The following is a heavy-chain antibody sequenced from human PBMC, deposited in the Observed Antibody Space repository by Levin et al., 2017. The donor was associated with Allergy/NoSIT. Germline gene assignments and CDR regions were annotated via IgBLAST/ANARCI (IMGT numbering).Heavy chain of an antibody. CDR1: GYSFSNYW. CDR2: IYPGDSDT. V-gene: IGHV5-51*01. J-gene: IGHJ2*01. CDR3: ARHESPSYYDSSGYLWYFDL. Sequence: GGSLRLSCQGSGYSFSNYWIGWVRQMPGKGLEWMGIIYPGDSDTRYSPSFQGQVTISADKSISTAYLQWSSLKASDTAIYYCARHESPSYYDSSGYLWYFDLWGRGTLVTVSS. D-gene: IGHD3-22*01.